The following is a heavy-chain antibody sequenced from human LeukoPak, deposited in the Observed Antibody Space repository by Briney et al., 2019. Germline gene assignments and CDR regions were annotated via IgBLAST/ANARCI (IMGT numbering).Heavy chain of an antibody. J-gene: IGHJ4*02. Sequence: PSETLSLTCTVSGGSISSSSYYWGWMRQPPGKVLEWIGSIYYSGSTYYNPSLKSRVTISVDTSKNQFSLKLSSVTAADTAVYYCARRGVGLHKYYFDYWGQGTLVTVSS. CDR2: IYYSGST. CDR3: ARRGVGLHKYYFDY. V-gene: IGHV4-39*01. CDR1: GGSISSSSYY. D-gene: IGHD5-18*01.